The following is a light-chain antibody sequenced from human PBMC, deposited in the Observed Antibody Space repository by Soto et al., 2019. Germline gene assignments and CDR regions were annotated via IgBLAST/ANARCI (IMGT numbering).Light chain of an antibody. CDR3: QQYNDWPLT. V-gene: IGKV3-15*01. J-gene: IGKJ4*01. CDR1: QSVRIG. CDR2: GAF. Sequence: EIMMSQSPATLSMFTGERATLSCRASQSVRIGLGWYQQKPGQAPRLLIHGAFIRAAGVPARFSGSGSGTEFTLTISSLQSEDSAVYYCQQYNDWPLTFGGGTKVDIK.